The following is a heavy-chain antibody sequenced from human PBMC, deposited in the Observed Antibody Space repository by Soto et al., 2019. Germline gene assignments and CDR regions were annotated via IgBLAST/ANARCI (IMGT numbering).Heavy chain of an antibody. D-gene: IGHD5-12*01. J-gene: IGHJ5*02. Sequence: SESLSVACTVSGGSISSSSYYWGWILQPPGKGLEWIGSIYYSGSTYYNPSRMSRVTISVDTSKNQFSLKLSSVTAADTAVYYCAGSRDGYNGWFDPWGQGTLVTVSS. CDR3: AGSRDGYNGWFDP. CDR2: IYYSGST. V-gene: IGHV4-39*01. CDR1: GGSISSSSYY.